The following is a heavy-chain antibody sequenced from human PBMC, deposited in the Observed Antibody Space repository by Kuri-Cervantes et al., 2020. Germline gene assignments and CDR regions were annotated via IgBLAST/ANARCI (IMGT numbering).Heavy chain of an antibody. J-gene: IGHJ4*02. CDR3: ARYSGSNGFVY. Sequence: GGSLRLSCAASGFTFDDYAMHWVRQAPGKGLEWVSGISWNSGSIGYADSVKGRFTISRDNAKNSLYLQMSSLRVDDTAVYFCARYSGSNGFVYWGQGTLDTVSS. D-gene: IGHD1-26*01. CDR1: GFTFDDYA. CDR2: ISWNSGSI. V-gene: IGHV3-9*01.